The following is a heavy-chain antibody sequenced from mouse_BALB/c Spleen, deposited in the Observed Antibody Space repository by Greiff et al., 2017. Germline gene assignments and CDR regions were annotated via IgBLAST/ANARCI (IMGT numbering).Heavy chain of an antibody. D-gene: IGHD1-1*01. CDR2: ISYSGST. V-gene: IGHV3-2*02. J-gene: IGHJ3*01. CDR3: ARGYYGSSYGRFAY. Sequence: EVKLQESGPGLVKPSQSLSLTCTVTGYSITSDYAWNWIRQFPGNKLEWMGYISYSGSTSYNPSLKSRISITRDTSKNQFFLQLNSVTTEDTATYYCARGYYGSSYGRFAYWGQGTLVTVSA. CDR1: GYSITSDYA.